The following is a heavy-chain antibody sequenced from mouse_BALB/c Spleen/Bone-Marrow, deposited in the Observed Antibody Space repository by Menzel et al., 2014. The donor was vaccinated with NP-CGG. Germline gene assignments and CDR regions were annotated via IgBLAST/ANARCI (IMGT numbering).Heavy chain of an antibody. J-gene: IGHJ4*01. Sequence: VELQESGPGLVAPSQSLSITCTVSGFSLTGYGVNWVRRPPGKGLEWLGMIWGDGSTDYNSALKSRLSISKDNSRSQVFLKMNSLQTDDTARYYCARDQSGFYAMDYWGQGTSVTVSS. CDR2: IWGDGST. CDR1: GFSLTGYG. V-gene: IGHV2-6-7*01. CDR3: ARDQSGFYAMDY. D-gene: IGHD4-1*01.